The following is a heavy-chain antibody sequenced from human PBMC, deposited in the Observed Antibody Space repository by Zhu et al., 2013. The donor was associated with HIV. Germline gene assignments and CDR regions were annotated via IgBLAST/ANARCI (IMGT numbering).Heavy chain of an antibody. V-gene: IGHV1-2*02. D-gene: IGHD2-2*02. Sequence: QVQLVQSGAEVKKPGASVKVSCKASGYTFTGYYMHWVRQAPGQGLEWMGWINPNSGGTNYAQKFQGRVTMTRDTSISTAYMELSRLRSDDTAVYYCARDPGGLGYCSSTSCYTFDYWGQGTLVTVSS. CDR3: ARDPGGLGYCSSTSCYTFDY. CDR1: GYTFTGYY. J-gene: IGHJ4*02. CDR2: INPNSGGT.